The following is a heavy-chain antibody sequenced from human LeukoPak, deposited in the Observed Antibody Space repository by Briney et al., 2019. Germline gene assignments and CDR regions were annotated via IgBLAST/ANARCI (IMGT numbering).Heavy chain of an antibody. V-gene: IGHV3-48*02. J-gene: IGHJ4*02. CDR3: ARVEVVIDY. Sequence: GSLRLSCAASGFTFSDYNMIWVRHAPGKGLEWVSYISASGNTKFYADSVKGRFAISRDNAKNSVLLQMNSLRDEDTAVYYCARVEVVIDYWGQGTLVTVSS. CDR1: GFTFSDYN. D-gene: IGHD3-3*01. CDR2: ISASGNTK.